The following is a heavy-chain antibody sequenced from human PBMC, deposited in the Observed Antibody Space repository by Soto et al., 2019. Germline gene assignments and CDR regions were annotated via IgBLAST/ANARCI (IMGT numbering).Heavy chain of an antibody. CDR1: GGSVSSGSYY. Sequence: QVQLQESGPGLVKPSETLSLTCTVSGGSVSSGSYYWSWIRQPPGKGLEWIGYIYYSGSTNYNPSLKSRVTISVDTSKNQISLKLSSVTAADTAVYYCARETRYYDFWSGYPSDYYHGMDVWGQGTTVTVSS. D-gene: IGHD3-3*01. CDR2: IYYSGST. CDR3: ARETRYYDFWSGYPSDYYHGMDV. J-gene: IGHJ6*02. V-gene: IGHV4-61*01.